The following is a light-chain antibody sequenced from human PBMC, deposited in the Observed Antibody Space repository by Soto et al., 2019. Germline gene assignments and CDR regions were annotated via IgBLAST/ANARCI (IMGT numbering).Light chain of an antibody. V-gene: IGLV2-14*03. CDR1: SNDVGGYDY. J-gene: IGLJ2*01. CDR2: DVN. CDR3: NSYSTSNTLVV. Sequence: QSALTQPASVSGSPGQSITISCTGTSNDVGGYDYVSWYQQHPGKAPKLMIFDVNNRPSGISPRFSGSKSGNTASLIISGRQADDDAADYCNSYSTSNTLVVFGGGTKLTVL.